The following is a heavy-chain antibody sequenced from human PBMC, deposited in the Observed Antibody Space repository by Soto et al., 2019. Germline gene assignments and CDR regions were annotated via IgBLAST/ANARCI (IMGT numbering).Heavy chain of an antibody. D-gene: IGHD3-10*01. V-gene: IGHV4-4*07. J-gene: IGHJ4*02. CDR2: VYSSGTT. Sequence: ASETLSLTCGVSGGSINSYWWSWIRQPAGKGLEWIGRVYSSGTTDYNPSLNSRATLSVETSKNQFSLKLSSVTAADTAVYYCARDIGSYAYGEGYWGQGIQVTVSS. CDR3: ARDIGSYAYGEGY. CDR1: GGSINSYW.